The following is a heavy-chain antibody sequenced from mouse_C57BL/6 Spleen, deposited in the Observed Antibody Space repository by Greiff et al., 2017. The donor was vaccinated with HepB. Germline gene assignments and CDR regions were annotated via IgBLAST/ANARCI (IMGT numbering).Heavy chain of an antibody. CDR2: IDPSDSET. Sequence: VQLQQPGAELVRPGSSVKLSCKASGYTFTSYWMHWVKQRPIQGLEWIGNIDPSDSETHYNQKFKDKATLTVDKSSSTAYMQLSSLTSEDSAVYYCASGSSYEGFAYWGQGTLVTVSA. J-gene: IGHJ3*01. CDR3: ASGSSYEGFAY. V-gene: IGHV1-52*01. D-gene: IGHD1-1*01. CDR1: GYTFTSYW.